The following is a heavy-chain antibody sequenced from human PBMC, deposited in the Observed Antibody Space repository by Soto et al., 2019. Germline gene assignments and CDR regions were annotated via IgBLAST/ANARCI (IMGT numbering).Heavy chain of an antibody. CDR1: GYTFTSYD. CDR2: MNPNSGNT. CDR3: ARQRLGSYYYYYGMDV. J-gene: IGHJ6*02. V-gene: IGHV1-8*01. Sequence: ASVKVSGKASGYTFTSYDINWVRQATGQGLEWMGWMNPNSGNTGYAQKFQGRVTMTRNTSISTAYMELSSLRSEDTAVYYCARQRLGSYYYYYGMDVWGQGTTVTVSS. D-gene: IGHD3-9*01.